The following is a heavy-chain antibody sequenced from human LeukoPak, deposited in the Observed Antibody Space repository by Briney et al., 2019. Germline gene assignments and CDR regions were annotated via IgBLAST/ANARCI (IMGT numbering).Heavy chain of an antibody. CDR2: INPSGGSS. CDR1: GYTFTSYY. D-gene: IGHD3-3*01. Sequence: ASVKVSCKASGYTFTSYYMHWVRQAPGQGLEWMGIINPSGGSSTYPQKFQGRVTMTRDMSTSTVYMELSSLRSEDTAVYYCARDNKETYYDFWSGYIGVAVYYYYMDVWGKGTTVTVSS. J-gene: IGHJ6*03. CDR3: ARDNKETYYDFWSGYIGVAVYYYYMDV. V-gene: IGHV1-46*01.